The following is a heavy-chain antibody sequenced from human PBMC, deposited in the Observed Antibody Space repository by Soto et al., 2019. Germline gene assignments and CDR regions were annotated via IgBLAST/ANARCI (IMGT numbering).Heavy chain of an antibody. J-gene: IGHJ4*02. CDR2: IIPIFGTA. D-gene: IGHD3-22*01. CDR3: ARVDYDSSGYLY. V-gene: IGHV1-69*13. Sequence: SVKVSCKASGGTFSSYAISWVRQAPGQGLEWMGGIIPIFGTANYAQKFQGRVTITADESTGTAYMELSSLRSEDTAVYYCARVDYDSSGYLYWGQGTLVTVSS. CDR1: GGTFSSYA.